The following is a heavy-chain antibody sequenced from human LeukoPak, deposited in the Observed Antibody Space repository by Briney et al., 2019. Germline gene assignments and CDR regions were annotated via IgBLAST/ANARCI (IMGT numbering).Heavy chain of an antibody. D-gene: IGHD6-19*01. CDR1: GGSFSGYY. Sequence: SETLSLTCAVYGGSFSGYYWSWIRQPPGKGLEWIGEINHSGSTNYNPSLKSRVTMSVDTSKNQFSLTLSSVTAADTAVYYCARGHEVVMTAVAGKVGGMDVWGKGTTVTVSS. J-gene: IGHJ6*04. CDR2: INHSGST. CDR3: ARGHEVVMTAVAGKVGGMDV. V-gene: IGHV4-34*01.